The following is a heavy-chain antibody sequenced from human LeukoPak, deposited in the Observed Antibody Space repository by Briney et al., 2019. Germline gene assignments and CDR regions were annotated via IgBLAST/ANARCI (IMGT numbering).Heavy chain of an antibody. CDR3: ARTPNFYYYMDV. CDR1: GFSLSTSGMR. D-gene: IGHD1-1*01. J-gene: IGHJ6*03. V-gene: IGHV2-70*04. Sequence: SGPTLVKPTQTLTLTCTFSGFSLSTSGMRVNWIRQPPGKALEWLARIDWDDDKFYSTSLKTRLTISKDTSKNQVVLTMTNMDPVDTATYYCARTPNFYYYMDVWGKGTTVTVSS. CDR2: IDWDDDK.